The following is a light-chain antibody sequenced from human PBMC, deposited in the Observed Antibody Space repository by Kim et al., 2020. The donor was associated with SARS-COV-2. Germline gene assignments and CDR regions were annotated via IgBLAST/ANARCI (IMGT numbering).Light chain of an antibody. V-gene: IGKV1-39*01. CDR2: AAY. CDR3: QQSYSTPFT. CDR1: QSISSY. J-gene: IGKJ4*01. Sequence: DIQMTQSPSSLSASVGDRVTITCRASQSISSYLNWYQQKPGKAPKLLIYAAYSLQSGVPSRFSGSGSGTDFTLTISSLQPEDFATYYCQQSYSTPFTFVGGTKLEI.